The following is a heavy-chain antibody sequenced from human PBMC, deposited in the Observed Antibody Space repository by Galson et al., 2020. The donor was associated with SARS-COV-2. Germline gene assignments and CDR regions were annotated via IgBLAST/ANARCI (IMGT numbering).Heavy chain of an antibody. CDR3: AGERQGPHGSFWFRKTGRDPFGI. CDR1: GGSFSGSY. D-gene: IGHD6-19*01. Sequence: SETLSLTCAVYGGSFSGSYWNWIRQSPGKGLEWIGEINHTGKTNYNPSLKRRVTMSLDTSKNQFSLKLSSLTAADTAIYYCAGERQGPHGSFWFRKTGRDPFGIWGQGTTVTVSS. J-gene: IGHJ3*02. CDR2: INHTGKT. V-gene: IGHV4-34*01.